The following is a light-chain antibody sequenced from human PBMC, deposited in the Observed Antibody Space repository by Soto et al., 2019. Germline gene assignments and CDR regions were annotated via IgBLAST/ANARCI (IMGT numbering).Light chain of an antibody. CDR1: QGISDW. J-gene: IGKJ1*01. V-gene: IGKV1-5*01. CDR3: QQYDSFPWR. CDR2: DSS. Sequence: DIQMTQSPSTLSASVGDRVTITCRASQGISDWLAWYQQKPGKPPRLLIYDSSSLDTGVTSRFSGSGYGTEFSLTLSGLQPEDFATFYCQQYDSFPWRCGQGTSVDIK.